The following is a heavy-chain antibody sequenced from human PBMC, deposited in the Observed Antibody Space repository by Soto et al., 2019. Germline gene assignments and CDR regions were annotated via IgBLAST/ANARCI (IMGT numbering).Heavy chain of an antibody. CDR1: GGSFSGYY. D-gene: IGHD2-21*02. J-gene: IGHJ5*02. CDR3: ARETRGLHIVVVTAIASGSSTWFDP. V-gene: IGHV4-34*01. CDR2: INHSGST. Sequence: PSETLSLTCAVYGGSFSGYYWSWIRQPPGKGLEWIGEINHSGSTNYNPSLKSRVTISVDTSKNQFSLKLSSVTAADTAVYYCARETRGLHIVVVTAIASGSSTWFDPWGQGTLVTVSS.